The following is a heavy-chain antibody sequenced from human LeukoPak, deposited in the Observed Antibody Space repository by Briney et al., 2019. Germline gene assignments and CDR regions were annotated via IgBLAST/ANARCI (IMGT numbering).Heavy chain of an antibody. D-gene: IGHD6-6*01. CDR3: ARVPVAARNYYYYGMDV. J-gene: IGHJ6*02. CDR2: ISAYNGNT. V-gene: IGHV1-18*01. CDR1: GYTFTSYG. Sequence: VASVNVSCKASGYTFTSYGISWVRQAPGQGLEWMGWISAYNGNTNYAQKLQGRVTMTTDTSTSTAYMELRSLRSDDTAVYYCARVPVAARNYYYYGMDVWGQGTTVTVSS.